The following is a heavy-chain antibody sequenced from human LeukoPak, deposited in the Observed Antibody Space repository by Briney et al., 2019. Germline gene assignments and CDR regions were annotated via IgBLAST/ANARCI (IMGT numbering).Heavy chain of an antibody. D-gene: IGHD5-18*01. CDR1: GGSTSNYY. J-gene: IGHJ6*02. Sequence: SETLSLTCTVSGGSTSNYYWNWIRQPAGKGLEWIGRIYISGSTKYNPFLESRVTMSVDTSKNQLSLNLESVTAADTAVYYCAGELWTNRYQYYGMDVWGQGTTVTVSS. CDR3: AGELWTNRYQYYGMDV. V-gene: IGHV4-4*07. CDR2: IYISGST.